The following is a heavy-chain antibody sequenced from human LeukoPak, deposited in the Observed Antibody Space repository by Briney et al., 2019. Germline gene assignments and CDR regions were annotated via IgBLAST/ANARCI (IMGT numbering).Heavy chain of an antibody. D-gene: IGHD6-25*01. CDR2: INPNSGGT. V-gene: IGHV1-2*02. J-gene: IGHJ6*02. Sequence: GASVTVSCKASGYTFTGYYMHWVRQAPGQGLEWMGWINPNSGGTNYAQKFQGRVTMTRDTSISTAYMELSRLRSDDTAVYYCARDNGSSYSSAYYYGMDVWGQGTTVTVSS. CDR3: ARDNGSSYSSAYYYGMDV. CDR1: GYTFTGYY.